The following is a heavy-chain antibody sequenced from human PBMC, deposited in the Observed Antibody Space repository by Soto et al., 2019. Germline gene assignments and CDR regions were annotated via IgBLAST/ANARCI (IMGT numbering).Heavy chain of an antibody. CDR1: GNSISSTNW. J-gene: IGHJ4*02. D-gene: IGHD3-22*01. V-gene: IGHV4-4*02. CDR3: ARDVGYHYDGSPSGQFDF. Sequence: SETLSLTCAVSGNSISSTNWWSWVRQSPGKGLEWIGEIYHSGSTNYNPSLKSRVTISVDKSKNQFSLKLSSVTAADTAVYYCARDVGYHYDGSPSGQFDFWGQGTPVTVSS. CDR2: IYHSGST.